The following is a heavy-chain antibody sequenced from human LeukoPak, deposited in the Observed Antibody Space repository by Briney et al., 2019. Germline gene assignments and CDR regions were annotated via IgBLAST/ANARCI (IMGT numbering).Heavy chain of an antibody. V-gene: IGHV4-39*07. J-gene: IGHJ5*02. CDR1: GGSVSSSSYY. Sequence: PSETLSLTCTVSGGSVSSSSYYWGWIRQPPGKGLEWIGSIYYSGSTYYNPSLESRVTISVDTSKNQFSLKLSSVTAADTAVYYCARVNVVAVAPQNWFDPWGQGTLVTVSS. D-gene: IGHD6-19*01. CDR2: IYYSGST. CDR3: ARVNVVAVAPQNWFDP.